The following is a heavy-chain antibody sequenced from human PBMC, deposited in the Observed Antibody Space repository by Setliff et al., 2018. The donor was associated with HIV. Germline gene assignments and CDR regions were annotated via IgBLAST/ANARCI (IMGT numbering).Heavy chain of an antibody. CDR3: ASGYNYAYSDY. J-gene: IGHJ4*02. Sequence: SETLSLTCAVSNYSISSGYYWGWIRQSPGKGLEWIGSMYHSGSTYSNPSLKSRVTMSIDTSMNQLSLKLRSVTAADTAVYYCASGYNYAYSDYWGQGTRVTVS. CDR2: MYHSGST. V-gene: IGHV4-38-2*01. CDR1: NYSISSGYY. D-gene: IGHD5-18*01.